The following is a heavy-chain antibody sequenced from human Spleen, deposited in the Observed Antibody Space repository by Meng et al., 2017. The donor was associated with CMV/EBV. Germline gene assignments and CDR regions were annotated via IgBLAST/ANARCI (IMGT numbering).Heavy chain of an antibody. J-gene: IGHJ6*02. V-gene: IGHV3-13*01. D-gene: IGHD3-10*01. CDR2: IGTAGDT. CDR3: ARGISAPTHYYYFYGMDV. Sequence: GGSLRLSCAASGFTFSSYDMHWVRQATGKGLEWVSAIGTAGDTYYPGSVKGRFTISRENAKNSLYLQMNSLRAGDTAVYYCARGISAPTHYYYFYGMDVWGLGTTVTVSS. CDR1: GFTFSSYD.